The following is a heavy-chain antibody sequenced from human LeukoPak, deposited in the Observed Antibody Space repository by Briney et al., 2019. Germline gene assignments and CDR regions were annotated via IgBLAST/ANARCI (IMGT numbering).Heavy chain of an antibody. J-gene: IGHJ6*03. CDR2: INPNSGGT. V-gene: IGHV1-2*02. D-gene: IGHD6-19*01. CDR1: GYTFTSYY. CDR3: ARDLRYSGGWSASGMDV. Sequence: ASVKVSCKASGYTFTSYYMHWVRQAPGQGLEWMGWINPNSGGTNYAQKFQGRVTMTRDTSISTAYMELSRLRSDDTAVYYCARDLRYSGGWSASGMDVWGKGTTVTISS.